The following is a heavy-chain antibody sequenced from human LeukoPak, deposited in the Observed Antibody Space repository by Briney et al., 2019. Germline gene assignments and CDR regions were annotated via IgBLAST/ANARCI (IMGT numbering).Heavy chain of an antibody. J-gene: IGHJ4*02. CDR3: ARDLGRSGYFDY. CDR2: ISSSGSTI. Sequence: GGSLRLSCAASGFTLSSYWIHWVRQAPGKGLEWVSYISSSGSTIYYADSVKGRFTISRDNAKNSLYLQMNSLRAEDTAVYYCARDLGRSGYFDYWGQGTLVTVSS. CDR1: GFTLSSYW. D-gene: IGHD3-22*01. V-gene: IGHV3-11*04.